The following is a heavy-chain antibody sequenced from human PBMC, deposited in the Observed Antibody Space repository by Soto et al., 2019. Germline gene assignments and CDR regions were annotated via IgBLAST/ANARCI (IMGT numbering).Heavy chain of an antibody. V-gene: IGHV3-23*01. Sequence: GGSLRLSCAASGVTFSSYAMSWVRQAPGKGLEWVSAISGSGGSTYYADSVKGRFTISRDNSKNTLYLQMNSLRAEDTAVYYCAKWGGLRPLLQYCSGGSCYKIGFDYWGQGTLVTVSS. D-gene: IGHD2-15*01. CDR1: GVTFSSYA. J-gene: IGHJ4*02. CDR3: AKWGGLRPLLQYCSGGSCYKIGFDY. CDR2: ISGSGGST.